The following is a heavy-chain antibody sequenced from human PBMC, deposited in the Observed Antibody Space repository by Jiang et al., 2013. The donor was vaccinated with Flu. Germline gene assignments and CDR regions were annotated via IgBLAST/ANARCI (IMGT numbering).Heavy chain of an antibody. CDR1: GGSVSSGGLL. V-gene: IGHV4-61*08. D-gene: IGHD3-22*01. CDR3: ARYDSSGYSSWDAFDI. J-gene: IGHJ3*02. CDR2: IHYSGST. Sequence: KPSEALSLTCTVSGGSVSSGGLLLELDPAAPGKGLEWIGYIHYSGSTNXNPSLKSRVTISVDTSKNQFSLKLSSVTAADTAVYYCARYDSSGYSSWDAFDIWGQGTMVTVSS.